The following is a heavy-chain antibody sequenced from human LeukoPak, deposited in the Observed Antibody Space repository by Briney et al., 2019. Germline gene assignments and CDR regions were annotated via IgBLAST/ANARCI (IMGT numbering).Heavy chain of an antibody. CDR1: GFTFSSYD. D-gene: IGHD3-22*01. J-gene: IGHJ4*02. V-gene: IGHV3-13*01. CDR2: IGTLGDT. Sequence: GGSPRLSCAASGFTFSSYDMHWVRQATGKGLEWVSAIGTLGDTDYPDSVKGRFTISRENAKNSVYLQMNNLRAGDTAVYYCARGRNSNYYDSSGYYPYWGQGTLVTVSS. CDR3: ARGRNSNYYDSSGYYPY.